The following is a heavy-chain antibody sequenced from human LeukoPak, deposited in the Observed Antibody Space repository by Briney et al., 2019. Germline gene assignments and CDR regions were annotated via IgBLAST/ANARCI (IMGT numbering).Heavy chain of an antibody. D-gene: IGHD3-9*01. V-gene: IGHV3-23*01. CDR1: GFTFSSYA. Sequence: GGSLRLSCAASGFTFSSYAMSWVRQAPGKGLEWVSAISGSGGSTYYADSVKGRFTIPRDNSKNTLYLQMNSLRAEDTAVYYCAKDGPNVLRYFDWLAYYYYMDVWGKGTTVTVSS. CDR2: ISGSGGST. CDR3: AKDGPNVLRYFDWLAYYYYMDV. J-gene: IGHJ6*03.